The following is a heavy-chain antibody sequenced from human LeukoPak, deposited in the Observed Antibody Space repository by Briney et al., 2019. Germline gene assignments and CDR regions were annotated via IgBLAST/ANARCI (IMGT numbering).Heavy chain of an antibody. CDR1: GFTFSSYA. Sequence: PGGSLRLSCAASGFTFSSYAMSWVRQAPGKGLEWVSAISGSGGSTYYADSVKGRFTISRDNSKNTLYLQMNSLRAEDTAVYYCAKDHQQWLVKGYYFDYWGQGTLVTVSS. CDR2: ISGSGGST. CDR3: AKDHQQWLVKGYYFDY. J-gene: IGHJ4*02. V-gene: IGHV3-23*01. D-gene: IGHD6-19*01.